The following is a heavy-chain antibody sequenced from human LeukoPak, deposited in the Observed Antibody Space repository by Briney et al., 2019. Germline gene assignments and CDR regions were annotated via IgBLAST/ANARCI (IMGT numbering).Heavy chain of an antibody. J-gene: IGHJ4*02. V-gene: IGHV1-2*04. D-gene: IGHD3-10*01. CDR2: INPNSGGT. Sequence: GASVKVSCKASGYTFTGYYMHWVRQAPGQGLEWMGWINPNSGGTNHAQKFQGWVTMTRDTSISTAYMELSRLRSDDTAVYYCATTYYYGSGSYNFDYWGQGTLVTVSS. CDR1: GYTFTGYY. CDR3: ATTYYYGSGSYNFDY.